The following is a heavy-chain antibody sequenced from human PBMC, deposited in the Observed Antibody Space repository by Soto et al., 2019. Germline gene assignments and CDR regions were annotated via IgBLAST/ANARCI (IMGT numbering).Heavy chain of an antibody. Sequence: ASVKFSCKASGYTFTGYYMHWVRQAPGQGLEWMGWINPNSGGTNYAQKFQGRVTMTRDTSISTAYMELSRLRSDDTAVYYCARDSPPSGYYDRSARWRHFDYWGQGTLVTVSS. J-gene: IGHJ4*02. V-gene: IGHV1-2*02. CDR1: GYTFTGYY. CDR3: ARDSPPSGYYDRSARWRHFDY. CDR2: INPNSGGT. D-gene: IGHD3-22*01.